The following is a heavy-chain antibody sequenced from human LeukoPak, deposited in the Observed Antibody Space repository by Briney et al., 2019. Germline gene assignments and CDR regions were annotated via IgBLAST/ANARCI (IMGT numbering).Heavy chain of an antibody. Sequence: SVKVSCKASGGTFSSYAISWVRQAPGQGLEWMGGIIPIFGTANYAQKFQGRVAITADESTSTAYMELSSLRSEDTAVYYCARVLGEWLENWFDPWGQGTLVTVSS. CDR1: GGTFSSYA. CDR2: IIPIFGTA. D-gene: IGHD3-16*01. J-gene: IGHJ5*02. V-gene: IGHV1-69*13. CDR3: ARVLGEWLENWFDP.